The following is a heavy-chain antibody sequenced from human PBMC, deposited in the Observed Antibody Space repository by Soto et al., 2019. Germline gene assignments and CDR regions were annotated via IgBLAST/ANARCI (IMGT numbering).Heavy chain of an antibody. CDR3: AEHGDSHVYTPVAS. D-gene: IGHD3-16*01. J-gene: IGHJ5*02. CDR1: GGSISSTYYY. Sequence: SETLSLTCTVSGGSISSTYYYWGWVRQPPGKGLEWIGSIYNSGSTSYNPSLKSRVTISVDTSKNQFSLKLESVIASDTAVYFGAEHGDSHVYTPVASWGKGALVTVSS. CDR2: IYNSGST. V-gene: IGHV4-39*01.